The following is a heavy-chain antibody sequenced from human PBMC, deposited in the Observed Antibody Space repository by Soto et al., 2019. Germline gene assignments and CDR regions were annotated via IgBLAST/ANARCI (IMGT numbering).Heavy chain of an antibody. CDR1: GGSISSSNW. Sequence: QVQLQESGPGLVKPSGTLSLTCAVSGGSISSSNWWRWLRQPPGKGLEWIGEIYRSGSTNSNPSFRSRITISVDKSKNQFSLNLRSVTAADTAVYYCARARGNSSGSYFDDWGQGTLVTVSS. CDR3: ARARGNSSGSYFDD. J-gene: IGHJ4*02. V-gene: IGHV4-4*02. D-gene: IGHD3-22*01. CDR2: IYRSGST.